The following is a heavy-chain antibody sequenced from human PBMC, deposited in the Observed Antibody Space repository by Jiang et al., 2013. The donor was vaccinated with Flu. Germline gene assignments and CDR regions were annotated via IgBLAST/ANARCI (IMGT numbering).Heavy chain of an antibody. D-gene: IGHD6-13*01. Sequence: PGRSLRLSCAASGFTFSSYAMHWVRQAPGKGLEWVAVISYDGSNKYYADSVKGRFTISRDNSKNTLYLQMNSLRAEDTAVYYCARDRRQLFDYWGQGTLVTVSS. CDR2: ISYDGSNK. CDR1: GFTFSSYA. CDR3: ARDRRQLFDY. J-gene: IGHJ4*02. V-gene: IGHV3-30-3*01.